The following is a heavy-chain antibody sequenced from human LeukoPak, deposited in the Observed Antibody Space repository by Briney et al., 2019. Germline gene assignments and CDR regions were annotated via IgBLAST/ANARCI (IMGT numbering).Heavy chain of an antibody. V-gene: IGHV3-7*01. CDR1: GFTFSNYW. Sequence: PGGSLTLSCSASGFTFSNYWMSWLRPAPGKGLEWVANLKQDESEKFYVDSVKGRLSISRDNAGNSLYLQMNSLRVEDTAVYYCARGGSFSSLYGISWDYWGQGALVTVSS. J-gene: IGHJ4*02. CDR3: ARGGSFSSLYGISWDY. D-gene: IGHD2-15*01. CDR2: LKQDESEK.